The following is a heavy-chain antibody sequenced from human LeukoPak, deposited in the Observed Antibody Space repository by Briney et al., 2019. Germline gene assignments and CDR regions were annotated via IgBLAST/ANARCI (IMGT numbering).Heavy chain of an antibody. D-gene: IGHD3-9*01. J-gene: IGHJ4*02. V-gene: IGHV3-21*01. CDR1: GFTFSSYS. CDR3: ARVPDTEEGYYFDY. CDR2: ISSSSSYM. Sequence: PGGSLRLSCAASGFTFSSYSMNWVRQAPGKGLEWVSSISSSSSYMYYADSVKGRFTISRDNAKNSLYLQMNSLRAEDTAVYYCARVPDTEEGYYFDYWGQGTLVTVSS.